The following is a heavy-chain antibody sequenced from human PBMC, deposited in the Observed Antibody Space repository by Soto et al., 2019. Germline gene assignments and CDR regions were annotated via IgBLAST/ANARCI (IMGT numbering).Heavy chain of an antibody. D-gene: IGHD4-4*01. V-gene: IGHV4-34*01. Sequence: SETLSLTCAVYGGSFSGYYWSWIRQPPGKGLEWIGEINHSGSTNYNPSLKSRVTISVDTSKNQFSLKLSSVTAADTAVYYCARARRIMTTGLLPDYWGQGTLVTVSS. CDR3: ARARRIMTTGLLPDY. CDR2: INHSGST. J-gene: IGHJ4*02. CDR1: GGSFSGYY.